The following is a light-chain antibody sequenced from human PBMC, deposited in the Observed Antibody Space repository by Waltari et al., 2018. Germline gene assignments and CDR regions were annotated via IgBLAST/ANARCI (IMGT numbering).Light chain of an antibody. CDR2: HVT. CDR1: SSDVGGYTL. J-gene: IGLJ1*01. V-gene: IGLV2-11*01. Sequence: QSALTQPRSVSGSPGLSVTLPCTGTSSDVGGYTLFSWYQQHPGKAPKLIIYHVTKRPSGVPDRLSGSKSGNTASLTISGLQAEDEADYYCCSYAARYTFVFGTGTKVTVL. CDR3: CSYAARYTFV.